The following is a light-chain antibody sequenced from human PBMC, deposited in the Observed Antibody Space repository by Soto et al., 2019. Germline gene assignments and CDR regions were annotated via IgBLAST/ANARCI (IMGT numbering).Light chain of an antibody. CDR3: QQYNNWLWT. CDR2: GAS. J-gene: IGKJ1*01. CDR1: QSVSSN. V-gene: IGKV3-15*01. Sequence: DIVMTHSPATLSVSPGERATLSCRASQSVSSNLAWYQQKPGQAPRLLIYGASTRATGIPARFSGSGSGTEFTLTISSMQSEDFAVYYCQQYNNWLWTFGQGTKVDIK.